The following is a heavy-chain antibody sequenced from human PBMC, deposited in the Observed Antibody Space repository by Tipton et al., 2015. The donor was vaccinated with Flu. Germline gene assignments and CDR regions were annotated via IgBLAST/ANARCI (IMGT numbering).Heavy chain of an antibody. Sequence: GLVKPSETLSLTCGVSGDSIRSSNYYWAWIRQPPGKGLEWIGNIFHSGNSNHNPSLKSRVTLSVDTSKNQFSLKLSSVTASDTAVYYCARRDYSNYVSEPKNWFDPWGQGALVTVSS. CDR3: ARRDYSNYVSEPKNWFDP. V-gene: IGHV4-39*07. CDR1: GDSIRSSNYY. CDR2: IFHSGNS. J-gene: IGHJ5*02. D-gene: IGHD4-11*01.